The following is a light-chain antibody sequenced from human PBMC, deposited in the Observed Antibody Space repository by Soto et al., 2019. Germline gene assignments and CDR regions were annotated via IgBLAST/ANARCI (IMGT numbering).Light chain of an antibody. Sequence: SYELTQPPAVSVAPGQTATIPCGGSNIGGKSVHWYRQRPAQAPVLVLYDDRDRPSGIPGRLSGSNSGDTATLTIRRVEAGDEADYYCQVWDRSSDVVFGGGPKVTVL. CDR1: NIGGKS. CDR2: DDR. V-gene: IGLV3-21*02. CDR3: QVWDRSSDVV. J-gene: IGLJ2*01.